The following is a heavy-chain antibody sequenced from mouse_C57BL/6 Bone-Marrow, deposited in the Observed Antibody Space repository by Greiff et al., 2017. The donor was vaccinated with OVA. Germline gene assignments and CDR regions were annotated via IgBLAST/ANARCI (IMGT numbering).Heavy chain of an antibody. CDR2: IRNKANGYTT. V-gene: IGHV7-3*01. Sequence: DVMLVESGGGLVQPGGSLSLSCAASGFTFTDYYLSWVRQPPGKALEWLGFIRNKANGYTTEYSASVKGRFTISRDNSQSILYLQINALSAEDSATYYCARFDYDGFAYWGQGTLVTVSA. J-gene: IGHJ3*01. D-gene: IGHD2-4*01. CDR3: ARFDYDGFAY. CDR1: GFTFTDYY.